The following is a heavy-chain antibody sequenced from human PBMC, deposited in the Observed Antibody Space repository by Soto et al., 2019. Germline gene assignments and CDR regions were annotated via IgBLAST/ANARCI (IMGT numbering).Heavy chain of an antibody. CDR3: ARDYYYDSSGYPKPDAFDI. Sequence: SETLSLTCTVSGGSISSGDYYWSWTRQPPGKGLEWIGYIYYSGSTYYNPSLKSRVTISVDTSKNQFSLKLSSVTAADTAVYYCARDYYYDSSGYPKPDAFDIWGQGTMVTVSS. J-gene: IGHJ3*02. CDR1: GGSISSGDYY. CDR2: IYYSGST. D-gene: IGHD3-22*01. V-gene: IGHV4-30-4*01.